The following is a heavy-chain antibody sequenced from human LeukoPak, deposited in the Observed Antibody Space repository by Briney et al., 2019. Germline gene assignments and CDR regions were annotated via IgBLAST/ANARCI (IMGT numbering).Heavy chain of an antibody. CDR1: GFSFSSYW. Sequence: GGFLRLSCAASGFSFSSYWMYWVRHAPGKGLVCISRIKSDGSTTTYADSVKGRFTISRDNAKNTLYLQMDSLRVEDTGVYYCARRSAARSGFDYWGQGTLVSVSS. D-gene: IGHD6-6*01. CDR3: ARRSAARSGFDY. V-gene: IGHV3-74*03. J-gene: IGHJ4*02. CDR2: IKSDGSTT.